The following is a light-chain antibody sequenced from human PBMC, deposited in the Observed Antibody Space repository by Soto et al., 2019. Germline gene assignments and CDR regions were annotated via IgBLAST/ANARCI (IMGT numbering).Light chain of an antibody. Sequence: QSVLTQPTSVYGSPGQSITISCTGNHNDIGTYDYVSWYQQHPGRAPRLLIHGDTTRHSGISGRFSASKSGLPACLSLSGLQPEDEADYYVSSVTSDRIYDCAPVTKVTVL. J-gene: IGLJ1*01. V-gene: IGLV2-14*03. CDR1: HNDIGTYDY. CDR3: SSVTSDRIYD. CDR2: GDT.